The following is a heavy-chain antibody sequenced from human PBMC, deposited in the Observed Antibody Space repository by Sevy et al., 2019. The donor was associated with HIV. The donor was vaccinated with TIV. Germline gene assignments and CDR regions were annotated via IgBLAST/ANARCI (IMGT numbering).Heavy chain of an antibody. CDR2: ISYDGSNK. CDR1: GFTFSSYG. Sequence: GGSLRLSCAASGFTFSSYGMHWVRQAPGKGLEWVAVISYDGSNKYYADSVKGRFTIPRDNSKNTLYLQMNSLRAEDTAVYYCAKDSRGKSYGDYKYYFDYWGQGTLVTVSS. J-gene: IGHJ4*02. CDR3: AKDSRGKSYGDYKYYFDY. V-gene: IGHV3-30*18. D-gene: IGHD4-17*01.